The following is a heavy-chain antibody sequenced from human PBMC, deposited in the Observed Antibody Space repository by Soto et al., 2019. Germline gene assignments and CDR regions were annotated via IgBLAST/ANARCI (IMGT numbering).Heavy chain of an antibody. Sequence: EVQLVESGXXXXXXXXXLRLSCAASGIPVSSNYMTWVRQAPGKGLEWVSVLHSGGDTYYANSVKGRFTISRHDSTNTLFLQMNSLTAEDKAVYYCARDGPYYYASRMDVWGQGTTVTVSS. CDR2: LHSGGDT. CDR1: GIPVSSNY. D-gene: IGHD3-10*01. J-gene: IGHJ6*02. CDR3: ARDGPYYYASRMDV. V-gene: IGHV3-53*04.